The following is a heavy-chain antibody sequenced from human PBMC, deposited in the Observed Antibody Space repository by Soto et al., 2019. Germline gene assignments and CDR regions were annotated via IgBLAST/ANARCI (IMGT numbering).Heavy chain of an antibody. V-gene: IGHV3-30-3*01. J-gene: IGHJ4*02. Sequence: QVQLVESGGGVVQPGRSLRLSCAASGFTFSSYAMHWVRQAPGKGLEWVAVISYDGSNKYYADSVKGRFTISRDNSKNTLYLQMSSLRAEDTAVYYCAREGGYCSGGSCYSGAPDYWGQGTLVTVSS. CDR2: ISYDGSNK. CDR1: GFTFSSYA. D-gene: IGHD2-15*01. CDR3: AREGGYCSGGSCYSGAPDY.